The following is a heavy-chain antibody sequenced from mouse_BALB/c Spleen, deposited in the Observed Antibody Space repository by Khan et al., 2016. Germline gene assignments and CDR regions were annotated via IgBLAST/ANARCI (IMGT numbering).Heavy chain of an antibody. Sequence: EVKLEVSGGGLVQPGGSMKLSCVASAFTFSNYWMNWVRQSPEKGLEWVAEIRLKSNNYATHYAESVKGRFTISRDDSKSSVYLQMNNLRAEDTGIYYCTTGFAYWCQGTLVTVSA. V-gene: IGHV6-6*02. CDR1: AFTFSNYW. CDR2: IRLKSNNYAT. CDR3: TTGFAY. J-gene: IGHJ3*01.